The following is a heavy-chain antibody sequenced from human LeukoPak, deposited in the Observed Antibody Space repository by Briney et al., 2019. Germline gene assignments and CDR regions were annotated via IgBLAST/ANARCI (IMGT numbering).Heavy chain of an antibody. CDR3: ARSNRDSSGYYYGTDVPSFDY. CDR1: GGSISSYY. CDR2: IYTSGST. D-gene: IGHD3-22*01. J-gene: IGHJ4*02. V-gene: IGHV4-4*07. Sequence: PSETLSLTCTVSGGSISSYYWSWIRQPAGKGLEWIGRIYTSGSTNYNPSLKSRATMSVDTSKNQFSLKLSSVTAADTAVYYCARSNRDSSGYYYGTDVPSFDYWGQGTLVTVSS.